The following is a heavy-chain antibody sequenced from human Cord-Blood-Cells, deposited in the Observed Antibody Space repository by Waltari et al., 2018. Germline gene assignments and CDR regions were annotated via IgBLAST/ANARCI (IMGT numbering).Heavy chain of an antibody. CDR1: GYTFTGSY. Sequence: QVPLVQSGAEVKKPGAPVKVSCKASGYTFTGSYLHWVRQAPGQGLEWMGWINPNSGGTNYAPKFQGRVTMTRDTSISTAYMELSRLRSDDTAVYYCASVVDYESFDYWGQGTLVTVSS. D-gene: IGHD2-15*01. V-gene: IGHV1-2*02. CDR3: ASVVDYESFDY. CDR2: INPNSGGT. J-gene: IGHJ4*02.